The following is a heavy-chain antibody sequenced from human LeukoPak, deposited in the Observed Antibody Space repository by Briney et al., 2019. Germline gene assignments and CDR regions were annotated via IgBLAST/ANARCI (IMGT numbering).Heavy chain of an antibody. J-gene: IGHJ5*02. Sequence: PSETLSLTCAVSGYSISSGYYWGWIRQPPGKGLEWIGSIYHSGSTYYNPSLKSRVTISVDTSKNQFSLKLSSVTAADTAVYYCARGGYDILTGPMDWFGPWGQGTLVTVSS. V-gene: IGHV4-38-2*01. CDR1: GYSISSGYY. CDR2: IYHSGST. CDR3: ARGGYDILTGPMDWFGP. D-gene: IGHD3-9*01.